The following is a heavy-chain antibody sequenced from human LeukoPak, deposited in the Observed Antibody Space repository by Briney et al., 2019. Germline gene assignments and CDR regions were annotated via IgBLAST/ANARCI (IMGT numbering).Heavy chain of an antibody. CDR1: GFTFSRYW. CDR2: IKQDGSEK. Sequence: GGSLRLSCAVSGFTFSRYWMSWVRQAPGKGLEWVANIKQDGSEKYYVDSVKGRFTISRDNAKNTLYLQMNSLRAEDTAVYYCARKAGGYSYGPLDYWGQGTLVTVSS. V-gene: IGHV3-7*01. CDR3: ARKAGGYSYGPLDY. D-gene: IGHD5-18*01. J-gene: IGHJ4*02.